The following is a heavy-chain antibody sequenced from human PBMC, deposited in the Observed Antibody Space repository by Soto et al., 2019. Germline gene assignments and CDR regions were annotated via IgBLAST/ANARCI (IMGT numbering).Heavy chain of an antibody. CDR3: ATYDSSGYYFDY. J-gene: IGHJ4*02. CDR1: GGTFSSYA. V-gene: IGHV1-69*13. CDR2: IIPIFGTA. Sequence: SVKVSCKASGGTFSSYAISWVRQAPGQGLEWMGGIIPIFGTANYAQKFQGRVTITADESTSTAYMELSSLRSEDTAVYYCATYDSSGYYFDYWGQGTLVTVSS. D-gene: IGHD3-22*01.